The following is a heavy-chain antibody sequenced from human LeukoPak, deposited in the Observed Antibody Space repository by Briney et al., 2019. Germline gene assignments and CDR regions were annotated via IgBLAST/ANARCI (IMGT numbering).Heavy chain of an antibody. CDR1: GFTFSNYW. Sequence: PGGSLRLSCAASGFTFSNYWMSWVRQAPGKGLEWVANIKQDGSEKFYVDSVKGRFTISRDNAKNSLYLQMNSLRADDTAVYYCARGKYSSAWSDYWGQGTLVTVSS. J-gene: IGHJ4*02. CDR2: IKQDGSEK. D-gene: IGHD6-19*01. CDR3: ARGKYSSAWSDY. V-gene: IGHV3-7*01.